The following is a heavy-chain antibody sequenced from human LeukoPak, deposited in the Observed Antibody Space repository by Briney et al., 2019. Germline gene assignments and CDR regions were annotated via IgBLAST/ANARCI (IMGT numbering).Heavy chain of an antibody. Sequence: GGSLKLSCAVSGFSFRNPAMHWVRQAPGKGLQWVSFIADVGDKKHYSDSVKGRFTISRDNSKNTLFLQMKSLKPEDTAVYFCARDPRGDYSFTYAMDVWGQGTTVIVSS. V-gene: IGHV3-30*03. CDR2: IADVGDKK. CDR3: ARDPRGDYSFTYAMDV. J-gene: IGHJ6*02. D-gene: IGHD4-17*01. CDR1: GFSFRNPA.